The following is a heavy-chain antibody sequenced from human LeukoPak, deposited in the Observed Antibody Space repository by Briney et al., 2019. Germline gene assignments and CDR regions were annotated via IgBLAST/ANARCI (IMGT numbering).Heavy chain of an antibody. CDR1: GDSVSSNSAA. CDR2: TYYRSKWHS. Sequence: SQTLSLTCAISGDSVSSNSAAWNWIRQSPSRGLEWLGRTYYRSKWHSDYAVSVKSRITINPDTSKNQFSLKLSSVTAADTAVYYCARDRDGGGSHIVVADNWFDPWGQGTLVTVSS. CDR3: ARDRDGGGSHIVVADNWFDP. J-gene: IGHJ5*02. D-gene: IGHD2-21*01. V-gene: IGHV6-1*01.